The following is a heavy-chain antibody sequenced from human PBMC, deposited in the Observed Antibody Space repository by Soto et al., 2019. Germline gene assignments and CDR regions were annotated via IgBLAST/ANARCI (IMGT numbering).Heavy chain of an antibody. V-gene: IGHV4-59*01. D-gene: IGHD4-17*01. CDR2: VYDSGRT. CDR3: ARDTAFNY. Sequence: TLSLTCTVSGGSIRSYYWSWIRQPPGKGLEWIGYVYDSGRTNYNYKPSLKSRVTISVDTSKNQFSLKLTSVTAADTALYYCARDTAFNYWGQGALVTVSS. CDR1: GGSIRSYY. J-gene: IGHJ4*02.